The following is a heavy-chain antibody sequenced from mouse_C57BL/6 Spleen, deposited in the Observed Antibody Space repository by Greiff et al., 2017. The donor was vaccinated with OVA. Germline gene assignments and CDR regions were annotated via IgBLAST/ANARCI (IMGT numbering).Heavy chain of an antibody. D-gene: IGHD1-1*02. CDR1: GYAFTSYW. Sequence: QVQLQQPGAELVKPGASVKISCKASGYAFTSYWMNWVKQRPGKGLEWIGHINPGNGGTNYNEKFKGKATLTADKSSSTAYMQLSSLTSEDSAVYFCALWEYYFGDWGQGTTLTVSS. J-gene: IGHJ2*01. CDR2: INPGNGGT. CDR3: ALWEYYFGD. V-gene: IGHV1-80*01.